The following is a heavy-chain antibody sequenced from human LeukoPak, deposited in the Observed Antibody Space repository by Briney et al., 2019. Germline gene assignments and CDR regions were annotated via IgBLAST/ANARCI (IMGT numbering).Heavy chain of an antibody. CDR2: IYSSGST. CDR1: GDSISNFY. CDR3: ARNMGMAYFFDY. V-gene: IGHV4-4*07. Sequence: SETLSLTCTVSGDSISNFYWSWIRQPAGKGLELIGRIYSSGSTKYNPFLKSRVTMSVDTSENQFSLKLSSVTAADTAVYYCARNMGMAYFFDYWGQGIQVTVSS. D-gene: IGHD5-24*01. J-gene: IGHJ4*02.